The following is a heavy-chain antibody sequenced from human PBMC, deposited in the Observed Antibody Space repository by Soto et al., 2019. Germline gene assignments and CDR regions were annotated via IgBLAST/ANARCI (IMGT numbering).Heavy chain of an antibody. Sequence: QVQLVQSGAEVKKPGASVKVSCKASGYTFTGYYMHWVRQAPGQGLEWMGWINPNRGGTNYAQKFQGRVTMSRDSSISTAYMELSRLRSDDTAVYYCARGPTVTTPFDYWGQGTLVTVSS. D-gene: IGHD4-17*01. V-gene: IGHV1-2*02. J-gene: IGHJ4*02. CDR3: ARGPTVTTPFDY. CDR2: INPNRGGT. CDR1: GYTFTGYY.